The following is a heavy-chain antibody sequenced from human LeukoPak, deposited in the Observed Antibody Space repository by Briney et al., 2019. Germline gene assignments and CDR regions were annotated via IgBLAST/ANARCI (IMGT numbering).Heavy chain of an antibody. V-gene: IGHV3-74*01. CDR1: GFTFNTFW. J-gene: IGHJ4*02. CDR2: INSDESRT. Sequence: QPGGSLRLSCAASGFTFNTFWMHWVRQVPGKGLVWVSRINSDESRTNYADSVKGRFTISRDNAKNTLYLHMNSLRAEDTAVYYCTANYNYWGQGTLVTVSS. D-gene: IGHD3-10*01. CDR3: TANYNY.